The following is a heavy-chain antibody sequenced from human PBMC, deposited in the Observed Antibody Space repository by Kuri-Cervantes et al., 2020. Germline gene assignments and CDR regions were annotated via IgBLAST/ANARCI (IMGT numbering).Heavy chain of an antibody. CDR3: AKGISTGSGSQYDYYDY. V-gene: IGHV3-9*01. D-gene: IGHD3-10*01. J-gene: IGHJ4*02. CDR2: ISWNSGSI. CDR1: GFTFDDYA. Sequence: GGSLRLSCAAAGFTFDDYAMHWVRQAPGKGLEWVSGISWNSGSIGYADSVTGRFTISRDNAKNSLYLQMNSLRAEDTALYYCAKGISTGSGSQYDYYDYWGQGTLVTVSS.